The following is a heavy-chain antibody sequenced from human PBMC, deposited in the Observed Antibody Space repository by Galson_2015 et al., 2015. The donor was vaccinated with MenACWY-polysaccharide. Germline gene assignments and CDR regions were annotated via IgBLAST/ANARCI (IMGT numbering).Heavy chain of an antibody. Sequence: SLRLSCAASGFTFSAYTVHWVRQAPGKGLEWVAVISNDGSNKYYADSVKGRFTISRDNSKNTLYLQMNSLRAEDTAVYYCARGGSTYYYPPGTYYKFDSWGQGTLVTVSS. CDR3: ARGGSTYYYPPGTYYKFDS. D-gene: IGHD3-10*01. V-gene: IGHV3-30-3*01. J-gene: IGHJ4*02. CDR1: GFTFSAYT. CDR2: ISNDGSNK.